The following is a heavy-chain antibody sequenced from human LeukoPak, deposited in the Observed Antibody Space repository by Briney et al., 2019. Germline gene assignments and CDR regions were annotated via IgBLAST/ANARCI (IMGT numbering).Heavy chain of an antibody. CDR1: GFTFSSYD. J-gene: IGHJ4*02. V-gene: IGHV3-9*01. CDR2: ISRNRYNI. D-gene: IGHD3-9*01. Sequence: GGSLRLSCAASGFTFSSYDMHWVRQAPGKGLEWVAGISRNRYNIAYGDPVKGGFTISRDNAKKSLSLQMNSLGTEDTAFYYCAKSRDDGTGYYYDYWGQGVLVTVAS. CDR3: AKSRDDGTGYYYDY.